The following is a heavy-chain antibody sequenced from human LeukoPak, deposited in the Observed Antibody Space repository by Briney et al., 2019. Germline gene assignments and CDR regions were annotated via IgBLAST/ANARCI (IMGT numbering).Heavy chain of an antibody. J-gene: IGHJ5*02. Sequence: PGGSLRLSCAASGFTFSTYTMNWVRQAPGKGLEWVSFISSSSSGIYYADSVKGRFTISRDNVKNSLYLQMNSLRDEDTAVYYCARDWAYGSGSYWFDPWGQGTLVTVSS. CDR3: ARDWAYGSGSYWFDP. CDR1: GFTFSTYT. V-gene: IGHV3-48*02. D-gene: IGHD3-10*01. CDR2: ISSSSSGI.